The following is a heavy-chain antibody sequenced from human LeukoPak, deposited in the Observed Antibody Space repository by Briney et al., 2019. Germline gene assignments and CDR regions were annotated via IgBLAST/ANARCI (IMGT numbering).Heavy chain of an antibody. Sequence: ASVKVSCKASGYTFTSYDINWVRQAPGQGLEWMGIINPSGGSTSYAQKFQGRVTMTRDTSTSTVYMELSSLRSEDTAVYYCAREADYGDYSLIDHIKNEYFQHWGQGTLVTVSS. CDR3: AREADYGDYSLIDHIKNEYFQH. J-gene: IGHJ1*01. CDR2: INPSGGST. CDR1: GYTFTSYD. V-gene: IGHV1-46*01. D-gene: IGHD4-17*01.